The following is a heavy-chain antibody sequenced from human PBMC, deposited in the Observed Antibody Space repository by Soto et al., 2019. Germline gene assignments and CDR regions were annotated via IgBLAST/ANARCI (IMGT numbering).Heavy chain of an antibody. CDR2: IHSDGSST. D-gene: IGHD3-16*01. Sequence: GGSVRLSCAASGFTFSYYWMHWVRQPPGQGLVWVSRIHSDGSSTTYADSVKGRFTISRDNSKNTLYLQMNSLRAEDTAVYYCATGGGRSRDAFDIWGQGTMVTVSS. CDR1: GFTFSYYW. V-gene: IGHV3-74*01. CDR3: ATGGGRSRDAFDI. J-gene: IGHJ3*02.